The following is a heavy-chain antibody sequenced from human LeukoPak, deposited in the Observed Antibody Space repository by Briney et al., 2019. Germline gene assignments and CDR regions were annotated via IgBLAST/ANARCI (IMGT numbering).Heavy chain of an antibody. CDR3: ARDLGIQLHYYYGMDV. Sequence: GGSLRLSCAASGFTFSYYSMNWVRQAPGKGLEWVSYISSRSSTIYYADSVKGRFTISRDNAKNSLYLQMNSLRSEDTAVYYCARDLGIQLHYYYGMDVWGQGTTVTVSS. J-gene: IGHJ6*02. CDR1: GFTFSYYS. CDR2: ISSRSSTI. V-gene: IGHV3-48*01. D-gene: IGHD5-18*01.